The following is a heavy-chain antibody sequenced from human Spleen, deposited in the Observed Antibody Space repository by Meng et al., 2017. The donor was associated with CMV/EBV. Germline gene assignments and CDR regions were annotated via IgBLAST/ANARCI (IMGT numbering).Heavy chain of an antibody. J-gene: IGHJ4*02. Sequence: SETLSLTCTVSGGSISSYYWSWIRQPPGKGLEWIGYIYYSGSTNYNPSLKSRVTISVDTSKNQLSLKLSSVTAADTAVYYCARDVSGWGNYFDYWGQGTLVTVSS. CDR2: IYYSGST. D-gene: IGHD6-19*01. V-gene: IGHV4-59*01. CDR1: GGSISSYY. CDR3: ARDVSGWGNYFDY.